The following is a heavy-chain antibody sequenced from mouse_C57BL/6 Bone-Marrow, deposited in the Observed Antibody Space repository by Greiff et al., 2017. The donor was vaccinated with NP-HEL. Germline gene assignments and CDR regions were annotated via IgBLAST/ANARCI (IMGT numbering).Heavy chain of an antibody. V-gene: IGHV5-6*01. CDR1: GFTFSSYG. CDR2: ISRGGSYT. Sequence: EVQLVESGGDLVKPGGSLKLSCAASGFTFSSYGMSWVRQTPDKRLEWVATISRGGSYTYYPDSVKGRFTISRDTSKNTLYLQMSSLTSEDTAMYTCARHYYSNYFDYWGQGTTLTVSS. D-gene: IGHD2-5*01. J-gene: IGHJ2*01. CDR3: ARHYYSNYFDY.